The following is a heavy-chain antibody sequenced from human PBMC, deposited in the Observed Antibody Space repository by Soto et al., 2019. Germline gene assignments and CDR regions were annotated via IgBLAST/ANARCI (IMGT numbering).Heavy chain of an antibody. Sequence: QVQLVQSGAEVKKPGASVKVSCKASGYTFTSYGIRWVRQAPGQGLEWMGWISAYNGNTNYAQKLQGRVTMTTDTSTSTAYMELRSLRSDDTAVYSGARGGRPLYGAMENNWFDPWGQGTLVTVSS. D-gene: IGHD3-16*01. CDR1: GYTFTSYG. CDR2: ISAYNGNT. V-gene: IGHV1-18*01. J-gene: IGHJ5*02. CDR3: ARGGRPLYGAMENNWFDP.